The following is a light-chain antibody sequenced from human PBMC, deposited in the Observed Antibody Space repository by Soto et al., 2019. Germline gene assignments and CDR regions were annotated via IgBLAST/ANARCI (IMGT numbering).Light chain of an antibody. CDR1: SSNIGSNY. CDR3: AAWDDSLSGNYV. Sequence: PELTQPPSASGTPGQRGTISCSRSSSNIGSNYVYWYQQLPGTAPKLLIYRNNQRPSGVPDRFSGSKSGTSASLAISGLRSEDEADYYCAAWDDSLSGNYVFGTGTKVTVL. CDR2: RNN. J-gene: IGLJ1*01. V-gene: IGLV1-47*01.